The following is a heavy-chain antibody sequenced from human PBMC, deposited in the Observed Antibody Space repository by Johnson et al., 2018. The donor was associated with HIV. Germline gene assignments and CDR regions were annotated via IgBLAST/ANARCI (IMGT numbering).Heavy chain of an antibody. Sequence: VQLVESGGGLIQPGGSLRLSCAASGFTVSSNYMSWVRQAPGKGLEWVSVIYSGGSTYYADSAKGRFTISRDNSKNTVYLQMNSLRVDDTAVYYCARDIVGVTGGSHGFDIWGQGTMGTVSS. J-gene: IGHJ3*02. V-gene: IGHV3-53*01. CDR2: IYSGGST. D-gene: IGHD2-21*02. CDR3: ARDIVGVTGGSHGFDI. CDR1: GFTVSSNY.